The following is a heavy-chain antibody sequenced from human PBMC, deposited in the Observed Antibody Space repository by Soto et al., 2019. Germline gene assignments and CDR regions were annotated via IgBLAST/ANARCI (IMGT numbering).Heavy chain of an antibody. CDR3: ARSLELRFAFDI. D-gene: IGHD1-7*01. J-gene: IGHJ3*02. Sequence: GGSLRLSCAASGFTFSDYYMSWIRQAPGKGLEWVSYISSSGSTIYYADSVKGRVTISRDNAKNSLYLQMNSLRAEDTAGYYCARSLELRFAFDIWGQGTMVTVSS. CDR1: GFTFSDYY. CDR2: ISSSGSTI. V-gene: IGHV3-11*01.